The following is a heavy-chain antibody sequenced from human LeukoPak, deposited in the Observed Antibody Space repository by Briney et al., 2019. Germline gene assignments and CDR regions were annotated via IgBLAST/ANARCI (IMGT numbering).Heavy chain of an antibody. CDR3: ARDIMITVTTAFD. CDR2: IKQDGSEK. V-gene: IGHV3-7*01. Sequence: PGGSLRLSCAASEFTFSIYAMSWVRQAPGKGLEWVANIKQDGSEKYYVDSVKGRFTISRDNAKNPLYLQMNSLRAEDTAVYYCARDIMITVTTAFDWGQGTLVTVSS. CDR1: EFTFSIYA. J-gene: IGHJ4*02. D-gene: IGHD4-17*01.